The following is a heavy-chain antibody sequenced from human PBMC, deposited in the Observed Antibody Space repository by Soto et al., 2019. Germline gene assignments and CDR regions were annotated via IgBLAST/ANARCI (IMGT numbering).Heavy chain of an antibody. Sequence: QVQLVESGGGVVQPGRSLRLSCAASGFTLSSYPIQWVRQAPGKGLEWVGSISYDGTSEDFADSLRGRFTLSRDNSKNMLWLQMNSLRSEDTAVYYCLRDYSGWFDFWGQGTLVTVSS. V-gene: IGHV3-30-3*01. CDR3: LRDYSGWFDF. J-gene: IGHJ5*01. CDR2: ISYDGTSE. CDR1: GFTLSSYP. D-gene: IGHD3-10*01.